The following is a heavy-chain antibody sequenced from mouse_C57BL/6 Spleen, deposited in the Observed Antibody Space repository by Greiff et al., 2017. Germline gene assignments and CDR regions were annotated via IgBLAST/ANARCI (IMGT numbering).Heavy chain of an antibody. CDR2: INYDGSST. J-gene: IGHJ1*03. V-gene: IGHV5-16*01. D-gene: IGHD1-1*01. Sequence: EVQVVESEGGLVQPGSSMKLSCTASGFTFSDYYMAWVRQVPEKGLEWVANINYDGSSTYYLDSLESRFIISRDNAKNILYLQMSSLKSEDTATYYCARDYYYGSSWYFDVWGTGTTVTVSS. CDR3: ARDYYYGSSWYFDV. CDR1: GFTFSDYY.